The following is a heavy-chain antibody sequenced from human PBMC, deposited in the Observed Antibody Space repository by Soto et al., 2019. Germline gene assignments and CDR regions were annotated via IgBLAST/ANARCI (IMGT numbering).Heavy chain of an antibody. Sequence: ASVKVSCKASGYTFTSYGIIWVRQAPGQGLEWMGGIIPIFGTANYAQKYQGRVTITADESTSTAYMELRSLRSDDTAVYYCATRSPAFDYWGQGTLVTVSS. J-gene: IGHJ4*02. CDR3: ATRSPAFDY. V-gene: IGHV1-69*13. CDR1: GYTFTSYG. CDR2: IIPIFGTA.